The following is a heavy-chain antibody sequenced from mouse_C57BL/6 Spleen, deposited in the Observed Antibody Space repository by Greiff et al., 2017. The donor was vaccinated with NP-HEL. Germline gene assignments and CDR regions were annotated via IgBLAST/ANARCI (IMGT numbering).Heavy chain of an antibody. D-gene: IGHD2-5*01. CDR3: TRVPLYYSNYEGAMDY. Sequence: EVQVVESGEGLVKPGGSLKLSCAASGFTFSSYAMSWVRQTPEKRLEWVAYISSGGDYIYYADTVKGRFTISRDNARNTLYLQMSSLKSEDTAMYYCTRVPLYYSNYEGAMDYWGQGTSVTVSS. CDR2: ISSGGDYI. V-gene: IGHV5-9-1*02. J-gene: IGHJ4*01. CDR1: GFTFSSYA.